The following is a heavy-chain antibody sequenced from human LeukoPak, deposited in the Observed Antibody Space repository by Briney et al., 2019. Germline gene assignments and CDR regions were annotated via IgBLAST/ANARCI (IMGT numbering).Heavy chain of an antibody. V-gene: IGHV4-34*01. D-gene: IGHD3-3*01. CDR2: INHSGST. CDR1: GGSFSGYY. CDR3: ARDARITIFGVVIAYYYYMDV. J-gene: IGHJ6*03. Sequence: SETLSLTCAVYGGSFSGYYWSWIRQPPGKGLEWIGEINHSGSTNYNPSLKSRVTISVGTSKNQFSLKLSSVTAADTAVYYCARDARITIFGVVIAYYYYMDVWGKGTTVTVSS.